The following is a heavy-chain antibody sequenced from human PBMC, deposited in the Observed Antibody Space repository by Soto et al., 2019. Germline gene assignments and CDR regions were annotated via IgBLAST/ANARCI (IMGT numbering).Heavy chain of an antibody. D-gene: IGHD4-17*01. CDR3: ARELVGDYGDYPDY. V-gene: IGHV3-33*01. Sequence: QVQLVESGGGVVQLGRPLGLSCEAPGLPFSSYGMHWVRKAPGKGRGWVAVIWYDGSNKYYADSVKGRFTISRDNSKNTLYLQMNSLRAEDTAVYYCARELVGDYGDYPDYWGQGTLVTVSS. CDR1: GLPFSSYG. CDR2: IWYDGSNK. J-gene: IGHJ4*02.